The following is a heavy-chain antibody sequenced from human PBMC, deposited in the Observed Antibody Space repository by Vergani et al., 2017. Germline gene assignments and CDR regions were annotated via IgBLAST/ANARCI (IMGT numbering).Heavy chain of an antibody. V-gene: IGHV3-74*01. CDR3: ARGRSGRYCSSSSCYVY. CDR2: INSDGSST. J-gene: IGHJ4*02. D-gene: IGHD2-2*01. CDR1: GFTFSSYW. Sequence: EVQLVESGGGLVQPGGSLRLSCAASGFTFSSYWMHWVRQAPGKGLVWVSRINSDGSSTSYADSVKGRFTISRDNAKNTLYLQMNSLRAEDTAVYYCARGRSGRYCSSSSCYVYWGQGTLVTVSS.